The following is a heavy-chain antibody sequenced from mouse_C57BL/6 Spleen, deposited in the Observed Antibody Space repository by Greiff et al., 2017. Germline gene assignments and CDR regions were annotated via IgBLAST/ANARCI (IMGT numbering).Heavy chain of an antibody. CDR2: IWSGGST. Sequence: QVQLKESGPGLVQPSQSLSITCTVSGFSLTSYGVHWVRQSPGKGLEWLGVIWSGGSTDYNAAFISRLSISKDNSKSQVFFKMNSLQADDTAIYYCARGGGYEDWADAMDYWGQGTSVTVSS. J-gene: IGHJ4*01. V-gene: IGHV2-2*01. CDR1: GFSLTSYG. D-gene: IGHD2-2*01. CDR3: ARGGGYEDWADAMDY.